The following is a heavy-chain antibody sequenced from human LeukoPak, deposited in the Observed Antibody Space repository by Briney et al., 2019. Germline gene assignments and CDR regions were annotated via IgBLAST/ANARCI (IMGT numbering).Heavy chain of an antibody. CDR2: ISSGSTYM. D-gene: IGHD3-9*01. J-gene: IGHJ4*02. CDR3: AKDMRFDWTPYYFDY. Sequence: GSLRLSCAASGFTFSSYSMNWVRQAPGKGLELVSSISSGSTYMYYADSVKGRFTISRDNSKNTLYLQMNSLRAEDTAVYYCAKDMRFDWTPYYFDYWGQGTLVTVSS. CDR1: GFTFSSYS. V-gene: IGHV3-21*04.